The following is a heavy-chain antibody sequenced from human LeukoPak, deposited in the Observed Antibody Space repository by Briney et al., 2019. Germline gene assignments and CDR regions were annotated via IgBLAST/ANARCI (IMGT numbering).Heavy chain of an antibody. CDR3: ARGGAAAGTDAFDI. J-gene: IGHJ3*02. CDR1: GFSFSSYS. D-gene: IGHD6-13*01. V-gene: IGHV3-21*01. CDR2: ISSSSSYI. Sequence: GGSLRLSCAASGFSFSSYSMNWVRQAPGKGLEWGSYISSSSSYIYYADSVKGRFTISRDDAKKSRYLQMNSLRAEDTAVYYCARGGAAAGTDAFDIWGQGTMVTVSS.